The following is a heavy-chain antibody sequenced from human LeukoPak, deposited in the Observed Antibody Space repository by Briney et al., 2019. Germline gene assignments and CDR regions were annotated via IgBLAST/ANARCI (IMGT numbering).Heavy chain of an antibody. Sequence: ASVKVSCKASGGTFSSYAISWVRQAPGQGLEWMGGIIPIFGTANYAQKFQGRVTITADKSTSTAYMELSSLRSEDTAVYYCARDAVVGLANRYCTNGVCYILDYWGQGTLVTVSS. CDR3: ARDAVVGLANRYCTNGVCYILDY. V-gene: IGHV1-69*06. CDR1: GGTFSSYA. D-gene: IGHD2-8*01. CDR2: IIPIFGTA. J-gene: IGHJ4*02.